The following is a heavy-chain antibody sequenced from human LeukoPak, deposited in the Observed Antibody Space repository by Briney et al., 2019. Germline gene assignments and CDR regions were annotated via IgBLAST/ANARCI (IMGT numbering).Heavy chain of an antibody. J-gene: IGHJ6*03. CDR1: GSTFITNG. CDR2: IMGGSGST. Sequence: GGSLKPSLPAPGSTFITNGLTWFGKAPGKGLNWAPPIMGGSGSTYYADSVKGRFTISRDNSKNTLYLQMNSLRAEDTAVYYCAKAFYCGGDCYSPFYYYYMDVWGKGTTVTISS. CDR3: AKAFYCGGDCYSPFYYYYMDV. D-gene: IGHD2-21*02. V-gene: IGHV3-23*01.